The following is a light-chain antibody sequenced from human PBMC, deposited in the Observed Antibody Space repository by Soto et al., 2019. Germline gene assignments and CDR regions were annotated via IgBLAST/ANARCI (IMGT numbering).Light chain of an antibody. Sequence: QSALTQPPSASGSPGQSVTISCTGTSSDIGGYNYVSWYQQHPGKAPKLMISEVSKRPSGVPDRFSGSKSGNTASLTVSGLPAEDEADYYCNSYAGSNNWVFGGGTKVTVL. V-gene: IGLV2-8*01. CDR1: SSDIGGYNY. J-gene: IGLJ3*02. CDR2: EVS. CDR3: NSYAGSNNWV.